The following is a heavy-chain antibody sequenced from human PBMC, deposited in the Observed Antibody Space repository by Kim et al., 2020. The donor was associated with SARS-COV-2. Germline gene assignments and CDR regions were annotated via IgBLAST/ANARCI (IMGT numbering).Heavy chain of an antibody. CDR3: ARDSCGSTSCFDY. V-gene: IGHV3-11*05. J-gene: IGHJ4*02. D-gene: IGHD2-2*01. Sequence: NSADAVKGRVTISRDNAKNSLYLQMNSLRAEDTALYYCARDSCGSTSCFDYWGQGTLVTVSS.